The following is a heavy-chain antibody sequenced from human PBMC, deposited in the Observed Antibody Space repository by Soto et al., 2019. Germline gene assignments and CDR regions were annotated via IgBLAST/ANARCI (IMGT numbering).Heavy chain of an antibody. Sequence: QVQLVESGGGVVQPGRSLRLSCAASGFTFSSYGMHWVRQAPGKGLEWVAVISYDGSNKYYADSVKGRFTISRDNSKNTVYLQMNSLRAEDTAVYYCAKKAYSSGWYCDYWGQGTLVTVSS. V-gene: IGHV3-30*18. D-gene: IGHD6-19*01. J-gene: IGHJ4*02. CDR1: GFTFSSYG. CDR3: AKKAYSSGWYCDY. CDR2: ISYDGSNK.